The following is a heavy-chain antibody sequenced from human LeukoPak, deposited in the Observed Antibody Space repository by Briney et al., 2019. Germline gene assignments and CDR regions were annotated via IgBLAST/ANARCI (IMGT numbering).Heavy chain of an antibody. D-gene: IGHD1-20*01. CDR3: ATGYYWNGVWRVCFYY. J-gene: IGHJ4*02. V-gene: IGHV1-69*15. Sequence: GSSVKVSCKASGGTVTSYSISWVRQARGTGLEWMGTIIPIFGTANYAHTFQGRVTIIGDESTSTAYMELSSLRSEDTAVYYCATGYYWNGVWRVCFYYFVQGTLVAVPP. CDR1: GGTVTSYS. CDR2: IIPIFGTA.